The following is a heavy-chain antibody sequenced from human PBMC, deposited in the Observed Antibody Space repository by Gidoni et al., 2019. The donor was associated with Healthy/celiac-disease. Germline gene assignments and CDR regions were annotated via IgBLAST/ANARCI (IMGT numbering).Heavy chain of an antibody. CDR3: ARDVRFLPRLENGGDSSGYYTDY. CDR1: GGTFSSYA. V-gene: IGHV1-69*10. Sequence: QVQLVQSGAEVKKPGSSVKVSCKASGGTFSSYAISWVRQAPGQGLEWLGGIIPILGIANYAQKFQGRVTITADKSTSTAYMELSSLRSEDTAVYYCARDVRFLPRLENGGDSSGYYTDYWGQGTLVTVSS. CDR2: IIPILGIA. J-gene: IGHJ4*02. D-gene: IGHD3-22*01.